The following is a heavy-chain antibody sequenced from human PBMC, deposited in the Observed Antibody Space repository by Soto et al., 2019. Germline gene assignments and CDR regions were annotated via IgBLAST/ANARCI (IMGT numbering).Heavy chain of an antibody. D-gene: IGHD2-15*01. CDR3: ARAGCSGGSCYSDYYYYMDV. CDR2: ISAYNGNT. V-gene: IGHV1-18*01. Sequence: ASVKVSCKASGYTFTSYGISWVRQAPGQGLEWMGWISAYNGNTNYAQKLQGRVTMTTDTSTSTAYMELRSLRSDDTAVYYRARAGCSGGSCYSDYYYYMDVWGKGTTVTVSS. J-gene: IGHJ6*03. CDR1: GYTFTSYG.